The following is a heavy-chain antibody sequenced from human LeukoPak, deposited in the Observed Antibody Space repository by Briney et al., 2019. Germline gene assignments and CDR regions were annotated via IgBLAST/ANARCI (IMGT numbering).Heavy chain of an antibody. Sequence: SETLSLTCAVYGGSFSGYYWSWIRQPPGKGLEWIGEINHSGSTNYNPSLKSRVTISVDTSKNQFSLKLSSVTAADTAVYYCARGPNYDILTGYGPGTDYWGQGTPVTVSS. CDR2: INHSGST. D-gene: IGHD3-9*01. V-gene: IGHV4-34*01. J-gene: IGHJ4*02. CDR3: ARGPNYDILTGYGPGTDY. CDR1: GGSFSGYY.